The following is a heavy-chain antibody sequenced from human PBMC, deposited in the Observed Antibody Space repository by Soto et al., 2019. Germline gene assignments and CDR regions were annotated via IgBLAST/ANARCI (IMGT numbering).Heavy chain of an antibody. CDR1: GFTFSSYA. CDR2: ISGSGGST. CDR3: AKEPFYGPKGDFDY. Sequence: PGGSLRLSCTASGFTFSSYAMSWVLQAPGKGLEWVSAISGSGGSTYYADSVKGRFTISRDNSKNTLYLQMNSLRAEDTAVYYCAKEPFYGPKGDFDYWGQGTMVTVYS. D-gene: IGHD3-10*01. J-gene: IGHJ4*02. V-gene: IGHV3-23*01.